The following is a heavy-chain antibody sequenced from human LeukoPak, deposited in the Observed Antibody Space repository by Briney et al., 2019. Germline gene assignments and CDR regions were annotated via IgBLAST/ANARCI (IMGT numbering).Heavy chain of an antibody. CDR3: ARDFGSSSAWYEFDY. Sequence: ASVTVSCKASGYTFTGSYIHWVRQAPGQGLEWMGWINPDSGVTKYAHNFQGRVTMTRDTSISTASMEMRSLKSDDTAVYYCARDFGSSSAWYEFDYWGQGTLVTVSS. D-gene: IGHD6-19*01. J-gene: IGHJ4*02. V-gene: IGHV1-2*07. CDR1: GYTFTGSY. CDR2: INPDSGVT.